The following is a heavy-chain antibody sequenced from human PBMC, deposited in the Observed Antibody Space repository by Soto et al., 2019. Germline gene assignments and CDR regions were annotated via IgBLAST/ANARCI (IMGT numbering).Heavy chain of an antibody. Sequence: PSETLSLTCTVSGGSISNYYWSWIRQPAGKGLEWIGRIYTSGSTNYNPSLKSRVTMSVDTSKNQFSLKLSSVTAADTAVYYCARGPSAYYYYGMDVWGQGTTVTVSS. V-gene: IGHV4-4*07. CDR1: GGSISNYY. J-gene: IGHJ6*02. CDR3: ARGPSAYYYYGMDV. CDR2: IYTSGST.